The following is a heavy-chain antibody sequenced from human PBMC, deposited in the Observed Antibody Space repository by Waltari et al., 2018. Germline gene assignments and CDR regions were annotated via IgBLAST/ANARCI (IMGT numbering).Heavy chain of an antibody. CDR3: VRDSSGTY. J-gene: IGHJ4*02. CDR1: GFTFSSHW. CDR2: INSDGSST. D-gene: IGHD3-22*01. V-gene: IGHV3-74*01. Sequence: EVQLVESGGGLVQPGGSLRLSCAASGFTFSSHWMYWVRQTPGKGLVWVPGINSDGSSTSYADSVKRRVTISRDNAKNTLYLQMNSLRAEDTAVYYCVRDSSGTYWGQGTQVTVSS.